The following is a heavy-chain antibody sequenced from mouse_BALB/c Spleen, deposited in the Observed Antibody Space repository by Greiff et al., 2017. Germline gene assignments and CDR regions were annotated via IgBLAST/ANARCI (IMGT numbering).Heavy chain of an antibody. J-gene: IGHJ3*01. D-gene: IGHD1-1*01. V-gene: IGHV1-39*01. CDR2: IDPYYGGT. CDR1: GYSFTGYN. CDR3: ARGQDYGSSYKPAWFAY. Sequence: EVKLMESGPELEKPGASVKISCKASGYSFTGYNMNWVKQSNGKSLEWIGNIDPYYGGTSYNQKFKGKATLTVDKSSSTAYMQLKSLTSEDSAVYYCARGQDYGSSYKPAWFAYWGQGTLVTVSA.